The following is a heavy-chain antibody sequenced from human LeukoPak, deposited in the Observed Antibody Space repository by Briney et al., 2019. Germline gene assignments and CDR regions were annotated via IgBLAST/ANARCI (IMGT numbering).Heavy chain of an antibody. Sequence: GGSLRLSCAASGFTFSSYSMNWVRQAPGKGLEWVSSISSSSSYIYYADSVKGRFTISRDNSKNTLYLQMNSLRAGDTAVYYCARSGGNFLNVDYWGQGTLVTVSS. J-gene: IGHJ4*02. CDR1: GFTFSSYS. CDR3: ARSGGNFLNVDY. CDR2: ISSSSSYI. V-gene: IGHV3-21*01. D-gene: IGHD4-23*01.